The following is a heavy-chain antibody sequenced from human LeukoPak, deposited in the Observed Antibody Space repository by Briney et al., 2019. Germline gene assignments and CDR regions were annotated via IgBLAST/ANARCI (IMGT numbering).Heavy chain of an antibody. D-gene: IGHD6-13*01. Sequence: GGSLRLSCAASGFTFSSYWMSWVRQAPGKGLEWVANIKQDGSEKYYVDSVKGRFTISRDNAKNSLYLQMNSLRAEDTAVYYCARDPVVAAAGESLLDYWGQGTLVTVSS. CDR3: ARDPVVAAAGESLLDY. V-gene: IGHV3-7*01. CDR2: IKQDGSEK. J-gene: IGHJ4*02. CDR1: GFTFSSYW.